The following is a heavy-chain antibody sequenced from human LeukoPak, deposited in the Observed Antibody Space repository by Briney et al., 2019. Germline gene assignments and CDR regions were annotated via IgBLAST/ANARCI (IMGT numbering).Heavy chain of an antibody. D-gene: IGHD2-8*01. Sequence: ASVKVSCKASGYTFTDYYMRWVRQAPGQGLEWMGWINPNSGGTNYAQKFQGRVTMTRDKSISTVYMELYSLRSDDTAVYYCARDPPGVRYGRPIFDFWGQGTLVTVSS. CDR2: INPNSGGT. CDR3: ARDPPGVRYGRPIFDF. V-gene: IGHV1-2*02. J-gene: IGHJ4*02. CDR1: GYTFTDYY.